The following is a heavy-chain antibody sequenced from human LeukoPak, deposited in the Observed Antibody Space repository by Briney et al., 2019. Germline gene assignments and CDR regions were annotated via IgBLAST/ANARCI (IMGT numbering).Heavy chain of an antibody. CDR1: GGSISPFY. Sequence: PSETLSLTCTVSGGSISPFYWSWIRQPAGKGLEWIGRTYVSGSLSYNPSLKSRVTISVDKSKNQLSLKLKSVTAADTAVYYCAKEVDIVASHGTGFDPWGQGILVSVS. CDR2: TYVSGSL. J-gene: IGHJ5*02. D-gene: IGHD5-12*01. V-gene: IGHV4-4*07. CDR3: AKEVDIVASHGTGFDP.